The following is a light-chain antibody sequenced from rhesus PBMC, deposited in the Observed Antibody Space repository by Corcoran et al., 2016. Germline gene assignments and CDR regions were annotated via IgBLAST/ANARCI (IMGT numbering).Light chain of an antibody. CDR1: QGISNW. J-gene: IGKJ1*01. Sequence: DIQMTQSPSSLSASIGDKVTITCRASQGISNWLAWYQQKPGKAPKLLIYTASNLQSGVPSRFSGSGTGTDYHLTISSLQPEDFATYYCQQGYNTPWTFGQGTKVEIK. CDR3: QQGYNTPWT. CDR2: TAS. V-gene: IGKV1-18*01.